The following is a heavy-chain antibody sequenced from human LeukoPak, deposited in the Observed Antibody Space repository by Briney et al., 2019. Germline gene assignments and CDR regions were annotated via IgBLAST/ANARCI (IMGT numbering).Heavy chain of an antibody. CDR1: GGSISSYY. Sequence: PSETLSLTCTVSGGSISSYYWSWVRQAPGKGLEWVSAISGSGGSAYYADSVKGRFTISRDNSKNTLYLQMNSLRAEDTAIYYCAKDNYDNPIMSFHIWGQGTMVTVSS. D-gene: IGHD3-22*01. CDR2: ISGSGGSA. V-gene: IGHV3-23*01. CDR3: AKDNYDNPIMSFHI. J-gene: IGHJ3*02.